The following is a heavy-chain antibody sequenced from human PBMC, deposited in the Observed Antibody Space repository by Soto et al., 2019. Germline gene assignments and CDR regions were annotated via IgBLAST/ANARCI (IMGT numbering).Heavy chain of an antibody. Sequence: SETLSLTCAVSGGSISSGGYSWSWIRQPPGKGLEWIGYIYHSGSTYYNPSLKSRVTISVDRSKNQFSLKLSSVTAADTAVYYCARRRSSSWYPGNWFDPWGQGTLVTVSS. CDR3: ARRRSSSWYPGNWFDP. V-gene: IGHV4-30-2*01. CDR2: IYHSGST. D-gene: IGHD6-13*01. CDR1: GGSISSGGYS. J-gene: IGHJ5*02.